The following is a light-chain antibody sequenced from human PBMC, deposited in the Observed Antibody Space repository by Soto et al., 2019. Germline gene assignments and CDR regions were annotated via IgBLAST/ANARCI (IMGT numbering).Light chain of an antibody. CDR1: SSDVGGYNY. CDR3: TSYAGNNIYV. V-gene: IGLV2-8*01. J-gene: IGLJ1*01. Sequence: QSVLAQPPSASGSPGQSVTISCSGTSSDVGGYNYVSWYQQHPGKAPKLLIFEVTKRPSGVPNRFSGSKSGNTASLTVSGLQTEYEADYYCTSYAGNNIYVFGTGTKV. CDR2: EVT.